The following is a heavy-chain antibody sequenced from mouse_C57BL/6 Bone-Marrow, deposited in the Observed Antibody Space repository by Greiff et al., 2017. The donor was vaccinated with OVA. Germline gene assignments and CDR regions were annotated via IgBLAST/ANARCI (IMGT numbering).Heavy chain of an antibody. V-gene: IGHV1-84*01. CDR2: IYPGSGNT. J-gene: IGHJ2*01. Sequence: SGPELVKPGASVKISCKASGYTFTDSYINWVKQRPGQGLEWIGWIYPGSGNTKYNEKFQGKATLTVDTSPSTAYLQLSSLTSEDSAVYFCARGDWDYVDDWGQGTTLTVSS. D-gene: IGHD4-1*01. CDR3: ARGDWDYVDD. CDR1: GYTFTDSY.